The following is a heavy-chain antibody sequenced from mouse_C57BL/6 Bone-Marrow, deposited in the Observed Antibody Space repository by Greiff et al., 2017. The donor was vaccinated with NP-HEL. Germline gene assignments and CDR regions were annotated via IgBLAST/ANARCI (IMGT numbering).Heavy chain of an antibody. J-gene: IGHJ2*01. Sequence: VQLQQSGAELVKPGASVKLSCKASGYTFTSYWMQWVKQRPGPGLEWIGEIDPSDSYTNYNQKFKGTATLTVDTSSSTAYMQLSSLTSEDSAVYYCARKILPDCWGQGTTLTVSS. CDR2: IDPSDSYT. CDR3: ARKILPDC. CDR1: GYTFTSYW. D-gene: IGHD2-1*01. V-gene: IGHV1-50*01.